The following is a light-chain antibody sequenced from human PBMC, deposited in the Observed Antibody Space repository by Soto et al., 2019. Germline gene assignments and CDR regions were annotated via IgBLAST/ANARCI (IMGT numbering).Light chain of an antibody. CDR3: QQYGSSPLT. J-gene: IGKJ4*01. CDR2: GAS. Sequence: EIVLTQSPGTLSLSPGERATLSCRASHSGTSSYLAWYQQKPGQAPRLLIYGASIRATGIPDRCSGSGSGTDFTRTISSLEPEDFAVYDWQQYGSSPLTIGGGTKVEIK. V-gene: IGKV3-20*01. CDR1: HSGTSSY.